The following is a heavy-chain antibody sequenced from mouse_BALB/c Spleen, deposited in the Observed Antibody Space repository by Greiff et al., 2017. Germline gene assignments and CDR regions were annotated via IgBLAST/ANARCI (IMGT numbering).Heavy chain of an antibody. Sequence: EVNLVESGGGLVQPGGSLRLSCATSGFTFTDYYMSWVRQPPGKALEWLGFIRNKANGYTTYYSASVKGRFTISRDNSQSILYLQMNTLRAEDSATYYCARDLTGTGFAYWGQGTLVTVSA. CDR2: IRNKANGYTT. CDR1: GFTFTDYY. V-gene: IGHV7-3*02. CDR3: ARDLTGTGFAY. J-gene: IGHJ3*01. D-gene: IGHD4-1*01.